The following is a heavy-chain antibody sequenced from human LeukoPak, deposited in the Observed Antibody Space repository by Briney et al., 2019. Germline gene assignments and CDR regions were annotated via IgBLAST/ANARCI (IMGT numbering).Heavy chain of an antibody. CDR2: IYYSGST. Sequence: SETLSLTCTVSGGSISSSSYYWGWIRQPPGKGLKWIGSIYYSGSTYYNPSLKSRVTISVDTSKNQFSLKLSSVTAADTAVYYCARSYRDGYNDWFDPWGQGTLVTVSS. CDR1: GGSISSSSYY. D-gene: IGHD5-24*01. V-gene: IGHV4-39*07. J-gene: IGHJ5*02. CDR3: ARSYRDGYNDWFDP.